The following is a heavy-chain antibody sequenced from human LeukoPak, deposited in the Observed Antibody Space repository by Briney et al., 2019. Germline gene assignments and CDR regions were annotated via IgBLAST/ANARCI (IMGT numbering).Heavy chain of an antibody. CDR2: IWYDGSNK. D-gene: IGHD1-7*01. CDR3: ARDRNYVFDY. J-gene: IGHJ4*02. CDR1: GFIFTNYF. Sequence: GGSLRLSCAASGFIFTNYFMSWVRQAPGKGLEWVAVIWYDGSNKYYADSVKGRFTISRDNSKNTLYLQMNSLRAEDTAVYYCARDRNYVFDYWGQGTLVTVSS. V-gene: IGHV3-33*08.